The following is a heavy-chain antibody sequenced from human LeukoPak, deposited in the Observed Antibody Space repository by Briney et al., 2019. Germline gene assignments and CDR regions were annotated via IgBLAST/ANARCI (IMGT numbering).Heavy chain of an antibody. V-gene: IGHV4-34*01. CDR3: ARQNYGAAPLRY. Sequence: SETLSLTCAVYGGSFSGYYWSWIRQPPGKGLEWIGEINHCGRTNYNPSLKSRVTISVDTSKNQFSLKLSSVTAADTAVYYCARQNYGAAPLRYWGQGTLVTVSS. CDR1: GGSFSGYY. D-gene: IGHD4/OR15-4a*01. J-gene: IGHJ4*02. CDR2: INHCGRT.